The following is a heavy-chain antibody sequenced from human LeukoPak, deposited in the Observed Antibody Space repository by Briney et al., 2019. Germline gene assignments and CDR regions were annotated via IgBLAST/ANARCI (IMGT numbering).Heavy chain of an antibody. CDR3: ARGLSYYYYYGMDV. CDR1: GGSISSYY. D-gene: IGHD5-18*01. V-gene: IGHV4-59*12. J-gene: IGHJ6*02. Sequence: SSETLSLTCTVSGGSISSYYWSWIRQPPGKGLEWIGYIYYSGSTNYNPSLKSRVTISVDTSKNQFSLKLSSVTAADTAVYYCARGLSYYYYYGMDVWGQGTTVTVSS. CDR2: IYYSGST.